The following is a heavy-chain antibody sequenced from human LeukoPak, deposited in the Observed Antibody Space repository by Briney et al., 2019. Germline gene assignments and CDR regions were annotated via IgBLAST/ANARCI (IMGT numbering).Heavy chain of an antibody. D-gene: IGHD3-22*01. Sequence: SETLSLTCTVSGGSISSYYWSWIRQPPGKGLEWIGYIYYSGSTNYNPSLKSRVTISVDTSKNQFSLKLSSVTAADTAVYYCARHVLGITMIADWGQGTLVTVSS. V-gene: IGHV4-59*08. J-gene: IGHJ4*02. CDR3: ARHVLGITMIAD. CDR2: IYYSGST. CDR1: GGSISSYY.